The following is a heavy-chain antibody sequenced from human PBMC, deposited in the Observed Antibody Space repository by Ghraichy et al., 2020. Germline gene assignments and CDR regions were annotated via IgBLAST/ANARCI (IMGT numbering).Heavy chain of an antibody. J-gene: IGHJ6*02. D-gene: IGHD3-10*01. CDR3: AIDRGYYGSGYYYGMDV. CDR1: GGSVSSGSYY. CDR2: FYYSGST. Sequence: SETLSLTCTVSGGSVSSGSYYWSWIRQPPGKGLEWIGYFYYSGSTNYNPSLKSRVTISVDTSKNQFSLKLSSVTAADTAVYYCAIDRGYYGSGYYYGMDVWGQGTTVTVSS. V-gene: IGHV4-61*01.